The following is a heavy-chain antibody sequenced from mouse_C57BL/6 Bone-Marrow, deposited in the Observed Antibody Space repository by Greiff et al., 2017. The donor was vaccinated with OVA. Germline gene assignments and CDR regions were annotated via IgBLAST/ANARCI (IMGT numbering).Heavy chain of an antibody. D-gene: IGHD5-1*01. CDR1: GYTFTGYW. V-gene: IGHV1-9*01. J-gene: IGHJ3*01. CDR2: ILPGSGST. CDR3: ARLGGEVLLDLHQFAY. Sequence: QVQLQQSGAELMKPGASVKLSCKATGYTFTGYWIEWVKQRPGHGLEWIGEILPGSGSTNYNEKFKGKATFTADTSSNTAYMQLSSLTTEDSAIYYCARLGGEVLLDLHQFAYWGQGTLVTVSA.